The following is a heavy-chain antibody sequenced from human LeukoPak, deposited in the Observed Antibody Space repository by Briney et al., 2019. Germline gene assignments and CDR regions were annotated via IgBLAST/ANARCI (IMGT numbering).Heavy chain of an antibody. J-gene: IGHJ4*02. Sequence: SETLSLTCSVSGVSIISSNDYWGRIRQPPGKGLEWLGSIYYSETTGTTYYDPSLRSRVTISVDSSKNQFSLNLTFVNAADTAIYYCARGLPNRSVVVVPAAFDYWGQETRVTVSS. D-gene: IGHD2-2*01. V-gene: IGHV4-39*07. CDR2: IYYSETTGTT. CDR3: ARGLPNRSVVVVPAAFDY. CDR1: GVSIISSNDY.